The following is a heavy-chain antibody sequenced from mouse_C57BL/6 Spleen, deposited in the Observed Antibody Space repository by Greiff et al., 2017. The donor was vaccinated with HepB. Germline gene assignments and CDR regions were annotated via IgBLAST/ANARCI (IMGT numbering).Heavy chain of an antibody. CDR2: INYDGSST. V-gene: IGHV5-16*01. CDR3: ARVSYYYYFDY. J-gene: IGHJ2*01. CDR1: GFTFSDYY. Sequence: DVQLVESEGGLVQPGSSMKLSCTASGFTFSDYYMAWVRQVPEKGLEWVANINYDGSSTYYLDSLKSRFIISRDNAKNILYLQMSSLKSEDTATYYCARVSYYYYFDYWGQGTTLTVSS. D-gene: IGHD1-1*01.